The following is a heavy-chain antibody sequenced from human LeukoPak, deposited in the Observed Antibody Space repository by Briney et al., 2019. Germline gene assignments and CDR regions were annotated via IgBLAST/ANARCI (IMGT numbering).Heavy chain of an antibody. J-gene: IGHJ6*03. Sequence: SETLSLTCTVSGGSISSYYWSWIRQPPGKGLEWIGYIYYSGSTNYNPSLKSRVTISVDTSKNQFPLKLSSVTAADTAVYYRARDSLYGGNDDYYYMDVWGKGTTVTISS. CDR3: ARDSLYGGNDDYYYMDV. CDR2: IYYSGST. D-gene: IGHD4-23*01. CDR1: GGSISSYY. V-gene: IGHV4-59*01.